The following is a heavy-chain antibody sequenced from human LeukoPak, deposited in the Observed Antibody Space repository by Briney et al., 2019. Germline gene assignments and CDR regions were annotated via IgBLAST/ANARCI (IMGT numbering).Heavy chain of an antibody. D-gene: IGHD6-19*01. Sequence: GGSLRLSCAASGFTFSGSAMHWVRQASGKGLEWVGRIRSKANSYATAYAASVKGRFTISRDDSKNTAYLQMNSLRAVDTAMYYCARREISGWYVDYWGQGTLVTVS. CDR2: IRSKANSYAT. CDR3: ARREISGWYVDY. J-gene: IGHJ4*02. CDR1: GFTFSGSA. V-gene: IGHV3-73*01.